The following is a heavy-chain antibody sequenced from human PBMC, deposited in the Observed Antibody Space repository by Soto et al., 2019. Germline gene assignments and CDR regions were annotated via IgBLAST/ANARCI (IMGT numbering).Heavy chain of an antibody. V-gene: IGHV3-23*01. CDR1: GFTFSSYA. Sequence: PGGSLRLSCAASGFTFSSYAMSWVRQAPGKGLEWVSAISGSGGSTYYADSVKGRFTISRDNSKNTLYLQMNSLRAEDTAVYYCAKRPTELTFGGVIASFDYWGQGTLVTVSS. J-gene: IGHJ4*02. D-gene: IGHD3-16*02. CDR2: ISGSGGST. CDR3: AKRPTELTFGGVIASFDY.